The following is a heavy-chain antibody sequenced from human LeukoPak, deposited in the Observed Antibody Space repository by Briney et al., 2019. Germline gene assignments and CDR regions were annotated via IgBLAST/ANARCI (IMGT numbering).Heavy chain of an antibody. CDR3: AGGGTYYDILTSYYYYYMDV. J-gene: IGHJ6*03. CDR2: INHSGST. D-gene: IGHD3-9*01. Sequence: SETLSLTCAVYGGSFSGYYWSWIRQPPGKGLEWIGEINHSGSTNYNPSLKSRVTISVDTSKNQFSLKLRSVTAADTAVYYCAGGGTYYDILTSYYYYYMDVWGKGTTVTVSS. V-gene: IGHV4-34*01. CDR1: GGSFSGYY.